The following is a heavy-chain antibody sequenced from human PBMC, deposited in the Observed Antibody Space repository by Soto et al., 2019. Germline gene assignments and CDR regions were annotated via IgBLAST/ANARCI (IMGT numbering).Heavy chain of an antibody. CDR1: GGSISSGDYY. CDR3: ARVREDDSSCYNGDNWFDP. D-gene: IGHD3-22*01. V-gene: IGHV4-30-4*01. Sequence: LSLTCTVSGGSISSGDYYWIWIRQPPGKVLEWSGYIYYSGSTYYNPSLKSRVTISVDTSKNQFSLKLSSVTAADTAVYYCARVREDDSSCYNGDNWFDPFGRRTLVAVCS. CDR2: IYYSGST. J-gene: IGHJ5*02.